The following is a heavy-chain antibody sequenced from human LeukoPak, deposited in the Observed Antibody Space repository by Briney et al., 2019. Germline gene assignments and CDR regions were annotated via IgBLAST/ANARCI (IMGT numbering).Heavy chain of an antibody. CDR3: ARHVTTVTTSWFDP. D-gene: IGHD4-11*01. CDR2: IWPGDSNT. V-gene: IGHV5-51*01. Sequence: PGESLKISCKGSGYRFTDYWIGWVRQMPGKDLEWMGIIWPGDSNTRYSPSFQGQVTISADRSISTAYLQWNSLKASDTAMYYCARHVTTVTTSWFDPWGQGILVTVSS. CDR1: GYRFTDYW. J-gene: IGHJ5*02.